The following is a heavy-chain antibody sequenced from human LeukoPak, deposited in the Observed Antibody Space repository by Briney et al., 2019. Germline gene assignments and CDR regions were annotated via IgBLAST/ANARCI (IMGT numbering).Heavy chain of an antibody. CDR3: ARGQYCSGGSCYEPFDY. J-gene: IGHJ4*02. Sequence: SETLSLTCAVSGGSISSGGYSWSWIRQPPGEGLEWIGYIYHSGSTYYNPSLKSRVTISVDRSKNQFSLKLSSVTAADTAVYYCARGQYCSGGSCYEPFDYWGQGTLVTVSS. CDR1: GGSISSGGYS. D-gene: IGHD2-15*01. V-gene: IGHV4-30-2*01. CDR2: IYHSGST.